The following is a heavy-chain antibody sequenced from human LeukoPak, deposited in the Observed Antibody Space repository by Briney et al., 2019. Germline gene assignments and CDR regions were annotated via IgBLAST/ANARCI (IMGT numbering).Heavy chain of an antibody. J-gene: IGHJ4*02. V-gene: IGHV4-59*12. D-gene: IGHD3-22*01. CDR3: ARVRSDYYDSSGYSMVFDY. Sequence: TSETLSLTCTVSGGSISSYYWSWIRQPPGKGLEWIGYIYYSGSTNYNPSLKSRVTISVDRSKNQFSLKLSSVTAADTAVYYCARVRSDYYDSSGYSMVFDYWGQGTLVTVSS. CDR1: GGSISSYY. CDR2: IYYSGST.